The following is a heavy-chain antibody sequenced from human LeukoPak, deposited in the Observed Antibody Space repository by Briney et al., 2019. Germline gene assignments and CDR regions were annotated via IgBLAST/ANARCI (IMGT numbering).Heavy chain of an antibody. J-gene: IGHJ6*03. CDR1: GFTFDDYA. V-gene: IGHV3-9*01. D-gene: IGHD1-26*01. CDR2: ISWNSGSI. CDR3: ARSGGSYSGYYYYYYMDV. Sequence: GRSLRLSCAASGFTFDDYAMHWVRQAPGKGLEWVSGISWNSGSIGYADSVKGRFTISRDNAKNSLYLQMNSLRAEDTAVYYCARSGGSYSGYYYYYYMDVWGKGTTVTVSS.